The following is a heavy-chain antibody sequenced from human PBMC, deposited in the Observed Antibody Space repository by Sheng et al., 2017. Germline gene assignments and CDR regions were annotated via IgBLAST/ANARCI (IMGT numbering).Heavy chain of an antibody. CDR3: ARYNDILTPFDY. J-gene: IGHJ4*02. Sequence: QLQLQESGPGLVKPSETLSLTCTVSGGSISSSSYYWGWIRQPPGKGLEWIGNIYYSGSTYYNPSLKSRVTISVDTSKNQFSLKLSSVTAADTTVYYCARYNDILTPFDYWGQGTLVTVSS. V-gene: IGHV4-39*07. D-gene: IGHD3-9*01. CDR2: IYYSGST. CDR1: GGSISSSSYY.